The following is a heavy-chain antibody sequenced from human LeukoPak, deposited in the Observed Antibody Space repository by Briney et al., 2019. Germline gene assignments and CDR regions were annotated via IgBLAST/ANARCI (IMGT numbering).Heavy chain of an antibody. V-gene: IGHV3-7*04. CDR2: IKQDGSKK. D-gene: IGHD5-24*01. Sequence: VGSLRLSCAASGFTFSNYGMHWVRLAPGKGLEWVANIKQDGSKKSYVDSVKGRFTISRDNARNSLYLQMNSLRAEDTAIYYCTRVGYIDEGIDYWGQGTLVTVSS. CDR3: TRVGYIDEGIDY. CDR1: GFTFSNYG. J-gene: IGHJ4*02.